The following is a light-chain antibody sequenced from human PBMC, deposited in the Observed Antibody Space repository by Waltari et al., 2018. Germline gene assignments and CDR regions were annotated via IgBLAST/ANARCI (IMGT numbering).Light chain of an antibody. CDR2: STN. J-gene: IGLJ3*02. CDR3: ATWDYSLDGQV. Sequence: QSVLTQPPSASGTPGQRVTISCSGRRSNLGAEVVNWYQVLPGTAPRHLIYSTNQRPSGVPERFSGSKSGTSASLAISGLQSEDEADYYCATWDYSLDGQVFGGGTKLTVL. V-gene: IGLV1-44*01. CDR1: RSNLGAEV.